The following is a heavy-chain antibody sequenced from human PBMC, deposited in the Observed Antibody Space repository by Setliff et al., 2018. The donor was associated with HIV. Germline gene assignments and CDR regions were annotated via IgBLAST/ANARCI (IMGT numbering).Heavy chain of an antibody. CDR2: ISAYSGDT. CDR3: ARDYLGELHF. CDR1: GYIFTSYG. D-gene: IGHD3-16*01. V-gene: IGHV1-18*01. Sequence: ASVKVSSKASGYIFTSYGISWLRQAPGQGLEGMGWISAYSGDTDYAQEVLGRITMTTDTSTKTAYMELRGLRSADTAVYFCARDYLGELHFWGQGTLVTVSS. J-gene: IGHJ4*02.